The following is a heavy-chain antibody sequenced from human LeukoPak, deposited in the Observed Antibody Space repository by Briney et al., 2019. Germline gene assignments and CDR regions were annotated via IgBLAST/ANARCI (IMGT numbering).Heavy chain of an antibody. Sequence: PSETLSLTCTVSGTSISDDYWIWVRQAPGKGLEWIGYIFYRGGSNYNPSLEGRVTFLLDTSKNHFSLRLTSVTAADTAVYYCARMRPVFTSEPFDIWGQGTIVSVSS. CDR3: ARMRPVFTSEPFDI. J-gene: IGHJ3*02. CDR2: IFYRGGS. CDR1: GTSISDDY. V-gene: IGHV4-59*01.